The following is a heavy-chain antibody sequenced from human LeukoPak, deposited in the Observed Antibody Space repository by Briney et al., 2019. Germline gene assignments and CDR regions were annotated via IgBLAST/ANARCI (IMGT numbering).Heavy chain of an antibody. D-gene: IGHD4/OR15-4a*01. J-gene: IGHJ3*02. Sequence: SETLSLTCAVYGGSFSGYYWSWIRQPPGKGLEWIGEINHSGSTNYNPSLKSRVTISVDTSKNQFSLKLSSVTAADTAVYYCARGAGLWWLRGNAFDIWSQGTMVTVSS. V-gene: IGHV4-34*01. CDR2: INHSGST. CDR1: GGSFSGYY. CDR3: ARGAGLWWLRGNAFDI.